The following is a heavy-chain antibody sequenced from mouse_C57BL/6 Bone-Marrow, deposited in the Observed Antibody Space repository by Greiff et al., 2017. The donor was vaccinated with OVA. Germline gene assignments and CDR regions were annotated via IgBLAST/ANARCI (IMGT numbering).Heavy chain of an antibody. D-gene: IGHD3-1*01. V-gene: IGHV3-2*02. CDR2: ISYSGST. CDR1: GYSITSDYA. Sequence: DVKLQESGPGLVKPSQSLSLTCTVTGYSITSDYAWNWIRQFPGNKLEWMGYISYSGSTSYNPSLKSRISITRDTSKNQFFLQLNSVTTEDTATDYCARQLGLRFAYWGRGTLVTVSA. J-gene: IGHJ3*01. CDR3: ARQLGLRFAY.